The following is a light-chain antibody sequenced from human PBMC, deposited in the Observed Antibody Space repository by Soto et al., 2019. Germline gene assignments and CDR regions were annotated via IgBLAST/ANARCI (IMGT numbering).Light chain of an antibody. CDR3: KQYDTLPPTYT. CDR1: QDIRNH. V-gene: IGKV1-33*01. CDR2: DAA. J-gene: IGKJ2*01. Sequence: DVPVTQSPSSLSASVGDRVTITCQASQDIRNHLNWYQQKSGKAPQLLIYDAANLERGVPSRYRGSGSGTHFSFTISGLQAEDIGTYYCKQYDTLPPTYTFGQGTQLEIK.